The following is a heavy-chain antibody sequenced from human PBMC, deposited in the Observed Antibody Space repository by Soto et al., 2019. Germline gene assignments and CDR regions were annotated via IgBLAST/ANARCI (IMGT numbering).Heavy chain of an antibody. D-gene: IGHD5-12*01. Sequence: PGGSLRLSCAASGFTFSSYAMSWVRQAPGKGLEWVSAISGSGGSTYYADSVKGRSTISRDNSKNTLYLQMNSLGAEDTAVYYCARGPYRNTYNWFDSWGQGTLVTVSS. CDR1: GFTFSSYA. J-gene: IGHJ5*02. V-gene: IGHV3-23*01. CDR2: ISGSGGST. CDR3: ARGPYRNTYNWFDS.